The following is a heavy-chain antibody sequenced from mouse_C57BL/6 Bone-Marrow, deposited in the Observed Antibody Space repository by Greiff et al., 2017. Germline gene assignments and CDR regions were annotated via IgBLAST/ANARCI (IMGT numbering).Heavy chain of an antibody. CDR1: GYTFTSYW. CDR2: IYPGSGST. J-gene: IGHJ3*01. Sequence: QVQLKQPGAELVKPGASVKMSCKASGYTFTSYWITWVKQRPGQGLEWIGDIYPGSGSTNYNEKFKSKATLTVDTSSSTAYMQLSSLTSEDSAVYYCARETLGYLPADWGQGTLVTVSA. D-gene: IGHD5-1-1*01. V-gene: IGHV1-55*01. CDR3: ARETLGYLPAD.